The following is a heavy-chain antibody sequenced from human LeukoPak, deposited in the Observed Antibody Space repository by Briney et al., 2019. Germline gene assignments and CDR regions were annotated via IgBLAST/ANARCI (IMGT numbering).Heavy chain of an antibody. J-gene: IGHJ6*02. Sequence: GASVKVSCKASGYTFTGYYMHWVRQAPGQGLEWMGRINPNSGGTNYVQKFQGRVTMTRDTSISTAYMELSRLRSDDTAVYYCARGGYDFVYYYYGMDVWGQGTTVTVSS. CDR3: ARGGYDFVYYYYGMDV. V-gene: IGHV1-2*06. CDR1: GYTFTGYY. D-gene: IGHD3-3*01. CDR2: INPNSGGT.